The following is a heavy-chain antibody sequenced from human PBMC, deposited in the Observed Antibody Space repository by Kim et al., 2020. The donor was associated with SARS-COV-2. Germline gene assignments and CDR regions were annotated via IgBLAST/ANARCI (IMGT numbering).Heavy chain of an antibody. V-gene: IGHV4-4*07. CDR2: IYTSGRT. D-gene: IGHD3-16*02. J-gene: IGHJ4*02. CDR1: GDSLSSDY. Sequence: SETLSLTCTVSGDSLSSDYWSWNRQPAGKGLEWIGRIYTSGRTNYNPSLQSRVTMSADMSKNQFSLKLSSVTAADTAVYYCASALGHWGQGTLVTVSS. CDR3: ASALGH.